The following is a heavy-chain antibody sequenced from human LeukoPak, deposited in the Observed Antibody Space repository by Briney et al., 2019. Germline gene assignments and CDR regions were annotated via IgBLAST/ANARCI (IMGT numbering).Heavy chain of an antibody. V-gene: IGHV4-34*01. J-gene: IGHJ4*02. CDR2: INHSGST. Sequence: SETLSLTCAVYGGSFSGYYWSWIRQPPGKGLEWIGEINHSGSTNYNPSLKSRVTISVDTSKNQFSLKLSSVTAADTAVYHCARGSRYGGNYFDYWGQGTLVTVSS. D-gene: IGHD4/OR15-4a*01. CDR3: ARGSRYGGNYFDY. CDR1: GGSFSGYY.